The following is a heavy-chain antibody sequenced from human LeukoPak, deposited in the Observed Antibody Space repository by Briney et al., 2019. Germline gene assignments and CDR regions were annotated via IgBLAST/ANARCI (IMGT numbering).Heavy chain of an antibody. J-gene: IGHJ6*03. CDR2: IKGDGSET. Sequence: GGSLGLSCVASGSGFTFSEFWMGWVRQAPGERLEWVANIKGDGSETYYVDSVKGRFTISRDNVKNSVYLQMNSLRADDTSLYRCAREAYCGGPSCFAVNYMDVRGKGTTVTVSS. D-gene: IGHD2-21*01. CDR1: GSGFTFSEFW. V-gene: IGHV3-7*01. CDR3: AREAYCGGPSCFAVNYMDV.